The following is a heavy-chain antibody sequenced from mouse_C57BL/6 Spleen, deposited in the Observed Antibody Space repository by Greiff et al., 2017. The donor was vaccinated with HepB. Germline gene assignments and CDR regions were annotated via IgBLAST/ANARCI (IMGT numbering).Heavy chain of an antibody. CDR3: ARSPYGPDV. Sequence: QVHVKQSGAELVKPGASVKLSCKASGYTFTSYWMHWVKQRPGQGLEWIGMIHPNSGSTNYNEKFKSKATLTVDKSSSTAYMQLSSLTSEDSAVYYCARSPYGPDVWGTGTTVTVSS. CDR2: IHPNSGST. CDR1: GYTFTSYW. V-gene: IGHV1-64*01. J-gene: IGHJ1*03. D-gene: IGHD1-1*01.